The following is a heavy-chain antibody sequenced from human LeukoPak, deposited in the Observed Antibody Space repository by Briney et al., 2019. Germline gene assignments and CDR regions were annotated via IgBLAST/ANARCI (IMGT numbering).Heavy chain of an antibody. J-gene: IGHJ4*01. Sequence: PGGSLRLSCAASGFTFSSHWMHWVRQAPGKGLVWVSRINSDGSSTSYADSVKGRFTISRDNAKNTLFLQVNSLRAEDTAMYYCARDAQRGFDYGNSLRYWGHGTLVTVSS. V-gene: IGHV3-74*01. CDR3: ARDAQRGFDYGNSLRY. D-gene: IGHD4-11*01. CDR2: INSDGSST. CDR1: GFTFSSHW.